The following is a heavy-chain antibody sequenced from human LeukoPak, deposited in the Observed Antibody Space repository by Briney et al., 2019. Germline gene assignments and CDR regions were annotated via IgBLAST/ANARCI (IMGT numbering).Heavy chain of an antibody. Sequence: PGGSLRLSCAASGFTFSSYGMSWVRQAPGKGLEWVAVISYDGSNKYYADSVKGRFTISRDNSKNTLYLQMNSLRAEDTAVYYCAKSQRLVSYSGQGTLVTVSS. J-gene: IGHJ4*02. V-gene: IGHV3-30*18. CDR2: ISYDGSNK. D-gene: IGHD6-25*01. CDR1: GFTFSSYG. CDR3: AKSQRLVSY.